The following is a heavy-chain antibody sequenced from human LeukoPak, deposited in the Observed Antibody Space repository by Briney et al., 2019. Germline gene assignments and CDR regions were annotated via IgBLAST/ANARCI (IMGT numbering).Heavy chain of an antibody. CDR2: IYYIGST. D-gene: IGHD6-19*01. Sequence: PSETLSLTCTVSGGSISSYYWSWIRQPPGKGLEWIGYIYYIGSTNYNPSLKSRVTISVDTPKNQVSLKLSSVTAADTAVYYCARRAVAENYFDYWGQGTLVTVSS. CDR3: ARRAVAENYFDY. J-gene: IGHJ4*02. CDR1: GGSISSYY. V-gene: IGHV4-59*08.